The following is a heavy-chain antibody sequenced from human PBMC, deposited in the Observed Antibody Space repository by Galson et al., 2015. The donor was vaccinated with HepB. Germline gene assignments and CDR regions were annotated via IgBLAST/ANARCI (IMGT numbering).Heavy chain of an antibody. CDR2: ISYDGNIK. Sequence: SLRLSCAASGFTFNSYGMHWVRQAPGKGLEWVAVISYDGNIKYYGDSVKGRFTISRDNSKNTLYLQMNSLRAEDTAFYYCAKDRWRYYDNSGYLFDFWGQGTLVTVSS. CDR3: AKDRWRYYDNSGYLFDF. D-gene: IGHD3-22*01. V-gene: IGHV3-30*18. J-gene: IGHJ4*02. CDR1: GFTFNSYG.